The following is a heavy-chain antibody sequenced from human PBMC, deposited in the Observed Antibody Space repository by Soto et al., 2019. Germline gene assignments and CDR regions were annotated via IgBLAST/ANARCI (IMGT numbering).Heavy chain of an antibody. J-gene: IGHJ5*02. CDR3: AKDYCSGGSCYGANWFDP. V-gene: IGHV3-9*01. Sequence: PGGSLRLSCAASGFTFDDYAMHWVRQAPGKGLEWVSGISWNSGSTGYADSVKGRFSISRDNAKNSLYLQMNSLRAEDTALYYCAKDYCSGGSCYGANWFDPWGQGTLVTVSS. CDR2: ISWNSGST. CDR1: GFTFDDYA. D-gene: IGHD2-15*01.